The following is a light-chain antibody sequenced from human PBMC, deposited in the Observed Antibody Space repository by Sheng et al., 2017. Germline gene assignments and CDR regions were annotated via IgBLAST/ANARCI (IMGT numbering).Light chain of an antibody. V-gene: IGLV2-14*03. CDR3: CSYRTSATYV. CDR2: DVT. CDR1: SSDVTDYDY. Sequence: QSALTQPASVSGSPGQSITISCTGTSSDVTDYDYVSWYQHHPGKAPKLMIYDVTNRPSGVSSRFSGSKSDDTASLTISGLQAEDEADYFCCSYRTSATYVFGSVTKLTVL. J-gene: IGLJ1*01.